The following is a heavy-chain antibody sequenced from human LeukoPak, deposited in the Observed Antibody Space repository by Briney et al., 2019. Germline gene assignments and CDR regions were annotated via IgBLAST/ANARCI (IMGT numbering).Heavy chain of an antibody. Sequence: GGSLRLSCAASGFTFSSYSMNWVRHAPGKGLEWVSSISSSSSYIYYADSVKGRFTISRDNAKNSLYLQMNSLRAEDTAVYYCARDGYYYDSSGYYQEAFDIWGQGTMVTVSS. CDR3: ARDGYYYDSSGYYQEAFDI. J-gene: IGHJ3*02. CDR1: GFTFSSYS. V-gene: IGHV3-21*01. D-gene: IGHD3-22*01. CDR2: ISSSSSYI.